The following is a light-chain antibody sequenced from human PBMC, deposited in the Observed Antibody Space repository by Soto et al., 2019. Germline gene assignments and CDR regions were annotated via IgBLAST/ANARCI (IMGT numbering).Light chain of an antibody. CDR3: KSYAGSNTYV. CDR1: SSDVGAYNY. J-gene: IGLJ1*01. CDR2: EVS. Sequence: QSVLTQPASVSGSLGQSITISCTGTSSDVGAYNYVSWYQQQPGKAPKLMISEVSNRPSGVSNRFSGSKSGNTASLTVSGLQAADEADYFCKSYAGSNTYVFGSGTKVTVL. V-gene: IGLV2-14*01.